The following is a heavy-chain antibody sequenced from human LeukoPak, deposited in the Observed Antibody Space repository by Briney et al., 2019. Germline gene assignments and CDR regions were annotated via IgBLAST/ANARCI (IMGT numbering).Heavy chain of an antibody. V-gene: IGHV1-69*13. CDR2: IIPIFGTA. CDR3: ARMDDFFFDP. D-gene: IGHD3-3*01. CDR1: GGTFSSYA. Sequence: GASVNVSCKASGGTFSSYAISWVRQAPGQGLEWMGGIIPIFGTANYAQKFQGRVTITADESTSTAYMELSSLRSEDTAVYYCARMDDFFFDPWGQGTLVTVSS. J-gene: IGHJ5*02.